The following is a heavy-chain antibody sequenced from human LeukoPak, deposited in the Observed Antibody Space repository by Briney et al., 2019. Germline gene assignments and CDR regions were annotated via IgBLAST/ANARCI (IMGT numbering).Heavy chain of an antibody. Sequence: GGSLRLSCAASGFTFSSHWMSWVRQAPRKGLEWLANIKEDGSEKYYVDSVKGRFTISRDNSKNTLYLQMNSLRAEDTAVYYCAISHRGYYDSSGYYYVNPVDYWGQGTLVTVSS. J-gene: IGHJ4*02. CDR3: AISHRGYYDSSGYYYVNPVDY. V-gene: IGHV3-7*01. CDR2: IKEDGSEK. CDR1: GFTFSSHW. D-gene: IGHD3-22*01.